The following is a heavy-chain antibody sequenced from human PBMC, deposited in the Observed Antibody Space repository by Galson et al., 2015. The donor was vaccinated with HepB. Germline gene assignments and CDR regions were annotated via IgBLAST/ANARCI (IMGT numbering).Heavy chain of an antibody. CDR3: ADPVEMASNNWYFDL. J-gene: IGHJ2*01. D-gene: IGHD5-24*01. Sequence: TLSLTCSVSGDSISSNNYYWTWIRQPVGKALEWIGRTYTSGSVDYNPSLKSRVTMSVDTSKNQFSLKLSSVTAADTAVYYCADPVEMASNNWYFDLWGRGTLVTVSS. CDR1: GDSISSNNYY. CDR2: TYTSGSV. V-gene: IGHV4-61*02.